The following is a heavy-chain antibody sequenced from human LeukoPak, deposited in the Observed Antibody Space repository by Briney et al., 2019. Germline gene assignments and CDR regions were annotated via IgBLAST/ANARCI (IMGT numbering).Heavy chain of an antibody. CDR3: ARGPQLLYGRENQ. V-gene: IGHV1-46*01. D-gene: IGHD2-2*02. CDR1: GYTFTSYY. CDR2: INPSGGST. Sequence: ASVKFSCKASGYTFTSYYTHWVRQAPGQGLEWMGIINPSGGSTSYAQKFQGRVTMTRDTSTSTVYMELSSLRSEDTAVYYCARGPQLLYGRENQWGQGTLVTVSS. J-gene: IGHJ4*02.